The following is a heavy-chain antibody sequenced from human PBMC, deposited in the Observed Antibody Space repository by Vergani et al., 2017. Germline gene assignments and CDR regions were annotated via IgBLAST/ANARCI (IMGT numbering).Heavy chain of an antibody. CDR2: ISGSGGST. Sequence: EVQLLESGGGLVQPGGSLRLSCAASGFTFSSYAMSWVRQAPGKGLEWVSAISGSGGSTYYADSVKGRFTISRDNSKNTLYLQMNSLRAEDTAVYYCATPQAPMVRDEYYFDYWGQGTLVTVSS. J-gene: IGHJ4*02. CDR3: ATPQAPMVRDEYYFDY. D-gene: IGHD3-10*01. V-gene: IGHV3-23*01. CDR1: GFTFSSYA.